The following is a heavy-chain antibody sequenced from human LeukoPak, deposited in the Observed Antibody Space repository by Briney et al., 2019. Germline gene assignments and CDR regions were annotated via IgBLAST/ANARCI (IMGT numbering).Heavy chain of an antibody. V-gene: IGHV4-39*01. CDR2: IHYSGST. Sequence: SETLSLTCTVSGGSISSYYWSWIRQPPGKGLEWIGSIHYSGSTYYNPSLKSRVTISVDTSKNQFSLKLSSVTAADTAVYYCARLNTGTYYFDYWGQGTLVTVSS. CDR1: GGSISSYY. CDR3: ARLNTGTYYFDY. D-gene: IGHD4-11*01. J-gene: IGHJ4*02.